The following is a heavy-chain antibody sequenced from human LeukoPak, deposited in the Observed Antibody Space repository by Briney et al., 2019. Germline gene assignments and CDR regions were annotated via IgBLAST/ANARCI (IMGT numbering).Heavy chain of an antibody. Sequence: SVKVSCKASGGTFSSYAISWVRQAPGQGLEWMGRIIPILGIANYAQKFQGRVTTTADKSTSTAYMELSSLRSEDTAVYYCARVQGGYCSGGSCPKTTPFDYWGQGTLVTVSS. CDR3: ARVQGGYCSGGSCPKTTPFDY. J-gene: IGHJ4*02. CDR2: IIPILGIA. CDR1: GGTFSSYA. V-gene: IGHV1-69*04. D-gene: IGHD2-15*01.